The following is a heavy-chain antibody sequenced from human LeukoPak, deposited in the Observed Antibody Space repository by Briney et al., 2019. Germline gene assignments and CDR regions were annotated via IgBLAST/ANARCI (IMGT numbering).Heavy chain of an antibody. J-gene: IGHJ4*02. V-gene: IGHV3-9*01. Sequence: GGSLRLSCAGSGFIFNNYAMHWVRQPPGKGLEWVSGISWNSGSIDYADSVKGRFTISRDNAKNSLYLQMNSLRAEDTAVYYCARVVRTTVVTLYVFDYWGQGTLVTVSS. CDR1: GFIFNNYA. D-gene: IGHD4-23*01. CDR2: ISWNSGSI. CDR3: ARVVRTTVVTLYVFDY.